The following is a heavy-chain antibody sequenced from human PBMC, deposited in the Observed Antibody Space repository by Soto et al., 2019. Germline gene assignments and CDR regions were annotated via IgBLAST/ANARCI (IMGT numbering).Heavy chain of an antibody. Sequence: QVQLQESGPGLVKPSETLSLTCTVSSGSISSYYWSWIRQPPGKGLEWIGYIYYSGSTNYNPSLKSRVTISVDASKNQFSLKLSSVTAADTAVYYCARDRAGRGIDYWGQGTLVTVSS. CDR2: IYYSGST. CDR3: ARDRAGRGIDY. D-gene: IGHD3-10*01. CDR1: SGSISSYY. V-gene: IGHV4-59*01. J-gene: IGHJ4*02.